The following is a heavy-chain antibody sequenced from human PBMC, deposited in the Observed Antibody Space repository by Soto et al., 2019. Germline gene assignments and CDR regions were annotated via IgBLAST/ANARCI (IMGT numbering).Heavy chain of an antibody. V-gene: IGHV6-1*01. CDR1: GDSVSSNSAA. D-gene: IGHD1-26*01. CDR2: TYYRSKWYN. CDR3: ARDPGGSYFYYYYGMDV. J-gene: IGHJ6*02. Sequence: SQTLSLTCAISGDSVSSNSAAWNWIRQSPSRGLEWLGRTYYRSKWYNDYAVSVKSRITINPDTSKNQFSLQLDSVTPEDTAVYYCARDPGGSYFYYYYGMDVWGQGTTVTVSS.